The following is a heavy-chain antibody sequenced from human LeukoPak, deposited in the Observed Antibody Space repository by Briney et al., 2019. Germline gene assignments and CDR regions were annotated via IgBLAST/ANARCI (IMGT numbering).Heavy chain of an antibody. V-gene: IGHV3-23*01. D-gene: IGHD5-12*01. Sequence: EGSLRLSCAASGFTLCNHAMIWVRQAPGEGLEWVSYISGSGAMTFYADSVKGRFTISRDSAMDRVYLQMNSLRADDTAVYYCVKDRVDGAGSQFDSWGQGSLVIVSS. CDR3: VKDRVDGAGSQFDS. CDR1: GFTLCNHA. CDR2: ISGSGAMT. J-gene: IGHJ4*02.